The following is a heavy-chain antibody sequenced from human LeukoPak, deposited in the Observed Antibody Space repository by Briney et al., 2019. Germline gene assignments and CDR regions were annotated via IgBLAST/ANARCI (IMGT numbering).Heavy chain of an antibody. Sequence: GGSLRLSSTASGFTFDKYAMHWVRQRPGKGLEWVSVISADGTTDHADSVKGRFTVSRDNSKESLFLQMNSLRAEDTALYYCATWAFYHGLDVWGQGTPVTVSS. CDR2: ISADGTT. CDR3: ATWAFYHGLDV. J-gene: IGHJ6*02. CDR1: GFTFDKYA. V-gene: IGHV3-43*02. D-gene: IGHD1-26*01.